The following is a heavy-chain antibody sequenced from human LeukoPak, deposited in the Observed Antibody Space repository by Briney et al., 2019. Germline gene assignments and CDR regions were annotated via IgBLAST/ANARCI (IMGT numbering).Heavy chain of an antibody. V-gene: IGHV3-30*04. D-gene: IGHD3-10*01. Sequence: PGGSLRLSCAASGFTFSSYAIHWVRQAPGKGLEWVTLISHDGRNKYYADSVKGRFTISRDNSKKTLYLEVNSLRAEDTAVYFCARGSHQDYFGPMTYLFDYWGQGTLVTVSS. CDR2: ISHDGRNK. CDR3: ARGSHQDYFGPMTYLFDY. CDR1: GFTFSSYA. J-gene: IGHJ4*02.